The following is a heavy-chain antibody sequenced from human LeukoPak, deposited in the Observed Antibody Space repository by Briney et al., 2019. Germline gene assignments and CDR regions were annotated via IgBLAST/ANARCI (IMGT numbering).Heavy chain of an antibody. D-gene: IGHD3-22*01. Sequence: ASVKVSCKASGYTFTNYGISWVRQAPGQGLEWMGWISAYNGHTNYAQKLQGRVTMTRDTSTSTAYMELRSLRSDDTAVYYCARARRITMIVVANNWFDPWGQGTLVTVSS. V-gene: IGHV1-18*01. CDR1: GYTFTNYG. CDR2: ISAYNGHT. CDR3: ARARRITMIVVANNWFDP. J-gene: IGHJ5*02.